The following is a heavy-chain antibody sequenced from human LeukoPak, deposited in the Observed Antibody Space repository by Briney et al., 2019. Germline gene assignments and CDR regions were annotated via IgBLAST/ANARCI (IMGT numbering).Heavy chain of an antibody. CDR3: AKVGNGPIVVVIWTFDY. CDR1: GFTFSNYA. CDR2: ISSDGNKK. D-gene: IGHD3-22*01. Sequence: GRSLRLSCAASGFTFSNYAIHWVRQAPGKGLEWVAVISSDGNKKDYADSVKGRLTISRDNSKNTLYLQMNSLRAEDTAVYYCAKVGNGPIVVVIWTFDYWGQGTLVTVSS. V-gene: IGHV3-30*04. J-gene: IGHJ4*02.